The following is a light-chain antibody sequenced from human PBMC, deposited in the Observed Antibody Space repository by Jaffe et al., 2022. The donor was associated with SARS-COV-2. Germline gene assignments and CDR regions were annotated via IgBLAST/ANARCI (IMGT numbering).Light chain of an antibody. CDR3: QQYGSSPRALT. V-gene: IGKV3-20*01. CDR2: GAS. Sequence: EIVLTQSPGTLSLSPGERATLSCRASQSVSSSSLAWYQQKPGQAPRLLINGASSRATGIPDRFSGSGSGTDFTLTISRLEPEDFAVYYCQQYGSSPRALTFGGGTKVEIK. J-gene: IGKJ4*01. CDR1: QSVSSSS.